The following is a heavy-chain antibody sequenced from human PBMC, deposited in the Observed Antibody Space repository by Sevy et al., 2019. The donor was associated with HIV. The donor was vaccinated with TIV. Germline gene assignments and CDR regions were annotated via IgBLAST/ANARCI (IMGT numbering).Heavy chain of an antibody. CDR1: GFTFSDYY. D-gene: IGHD3-22*01. CDR2: ISSSGNTI. CDR3: ARVVNYYDRGPSDY. V-gene: IGHV3-11*01. Sequence: GGSLRLSCAASGFTFSDYYMNWIRQAPGKGLEWVSYISSSGNTIYYADSVKGRLTISRDNAKNSLYLQMNSLRADDTTVYYCARVVNYYDRGPSDYWGQGTLVTVSS. J-gene: IGHJ4*02.